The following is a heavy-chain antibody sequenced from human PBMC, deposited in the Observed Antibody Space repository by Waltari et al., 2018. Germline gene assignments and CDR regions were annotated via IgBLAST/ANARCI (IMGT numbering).Heavy chain of an antibody. V-gene: IGHV1-69*08. CDR3: ARDSVTMTNKAFDI. Sequence: QVQLVQSGAEVKKPGSSVKVSCKASGGDFSSYTSSWVRQAPGQVLEWMGRIIPILGIANYAQKFQGRVTITADKSTSTAYMELSSLRSEDTAVYYCARDSVTMTNKAFDIWGQGTMVTVSS. D-gene: IGHD3-22*01. J-gene: IGHJ3*02. CDR1: GGDFSSYT. CDR2: IIPILGIA.